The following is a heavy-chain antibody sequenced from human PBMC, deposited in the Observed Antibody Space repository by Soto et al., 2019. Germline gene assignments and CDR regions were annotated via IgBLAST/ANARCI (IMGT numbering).Heavy chain of an antibody. CDR2: ISASNGYT. Sequence: QVQLVQSGAEVKKPGASVKVSCRASGYTFGNYGITWVRQAPGQGLEWMGWISASNGYTNYAQNLQGRVTMTTDTSTSTAYMELRSLRSDDTAVYYCARNTTTVTQIPFDYWDQGTLVTVSS. CDR3: ARNTTTVTQIPFDY. V-gene: IGHV1-18*01. CDR1: GYTFGNYG. D-gene: IGHD4-17*01. J-gene: IGHJ4*02.